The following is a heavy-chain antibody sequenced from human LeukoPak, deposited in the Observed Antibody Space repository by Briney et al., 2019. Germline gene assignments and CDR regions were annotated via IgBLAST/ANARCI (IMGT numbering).Heavy chain of an antibody. Sequence: GGSLRLSCVASGFTFSDQYMDWVRQAPGKGLEWLGRVRNKAHNYMTEYAASVKARFTISRDDSVNSLSLETHTVPVEDTAVYYCVRGGGYFFDYWGRGTLVTVSS. J-gene: IGHJ4*02. D-gene: IGHD4-23*01. V-gene: IGHV3-72*01. CDR2: VRNKAHNYMT. CDR3: VRGGGYFFDY. CDR1: GFTFSDQY.